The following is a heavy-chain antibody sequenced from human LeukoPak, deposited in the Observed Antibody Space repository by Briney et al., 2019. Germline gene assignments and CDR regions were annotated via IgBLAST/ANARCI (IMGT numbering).Heavy chain of an antibody. CDR2: IYHSGST. D-gene: IGHD2-2*01. CDR3: ARLRGGGDIVVVPAATAGFDP. V-gene: IGHV4-38-2*01. J-gene: IGHJ5*02. CDR1: GYSISSGYY. Sequence: SETLSLTCADSGYSISSGYYWGWIRQPPGKGLEWIGSIYHSGSTYYNPSLKSRVTISVDTSKNQFSLKLSSVTAADTAVYYCARLRGGGDIVVVPAATAGFDPWGQGTLVTVSS.